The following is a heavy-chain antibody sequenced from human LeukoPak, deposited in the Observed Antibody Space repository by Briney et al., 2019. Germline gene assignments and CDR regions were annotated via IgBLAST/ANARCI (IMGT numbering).Heavy chain of an antibody. CDR3: ARDGDYGDFLSDFDY. CDR2: IWYDGSNK. CDR1: GFTFGSYG. D-gene: IGHD4-17*01. V-gene: IGHV3-33*01. Sequence: GGSLRLSCAASGFTFGSYGMHWVRQAPGKGLEWVAVIWYDGSNKYYADSVKGRFTISRDNSKNTLYLQMSSLRAEDTAVYYCARDGDYGDFLSDFDYWGQGTLVTVSS. J-gene: IGHJ4*02.